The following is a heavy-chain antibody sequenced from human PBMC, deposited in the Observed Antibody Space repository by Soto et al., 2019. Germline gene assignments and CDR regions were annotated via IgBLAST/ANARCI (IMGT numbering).Heavy chain of an antibody. CDR2: ISGSGGST. D-gene: IGHD5-12*01. CDR3: AKDRLVSTVVTSCVVGY. V-gene: IGHV3-23*01. Sequence: PGGSLRLSCAASGFTFSSYAMSWVGQAPGKGLEWVSAISGSGGSTYYADSVKGRFTISRDNSKNTLYLQMNSLRAEDTAVYYCAKDRLVSTVVTSCVVGYWGQGTLVTVSS. CDR1: GFTFSSYA. J-gene: IGHJ4*02.